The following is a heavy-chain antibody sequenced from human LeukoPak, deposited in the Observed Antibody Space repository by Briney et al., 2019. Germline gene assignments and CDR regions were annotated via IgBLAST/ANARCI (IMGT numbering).Heavy chain of an antibody. D-gene: IGHD2-15*01. CDR2: IYYRGTS. CDR3: ARHYCSGGNCYYFDH. CDR1: GGSISGYY. J-gene: IGHJ4*02. V-gene: IGHV4-59*08. Sequence: SETLSLTCTVSGGSISGYYWSWIRQPPGQGLEWIGFIYYRGTSKYNPSLMSRVTMSVDTSRNQVSLKLSSVTAADTAVYYCARHYCSGGNCYYFDHWGQGTLVTVSS.